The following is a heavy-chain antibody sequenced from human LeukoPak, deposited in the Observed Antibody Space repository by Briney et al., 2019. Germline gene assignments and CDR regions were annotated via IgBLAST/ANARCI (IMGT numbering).Heavy chain of an antibody. CDR3: ARHVPPSTNGMDY. CDR2: IYYTGST. D-gene: IGHD2-8*01. Sequence: SETLSLTCTVSSGSISGSTSYWGWIRQPPGEGLEWIASIYYTGSTYYNPSLQSRVTISVDTSKNQFSLKLNSLTAADTAVYYCARHVPPSTNGMDYWGQGTLVTVSS. V-gene: IGHV4-39*01. CDR1: SGSISGSTSY. J-gene: IGHJ4*02.